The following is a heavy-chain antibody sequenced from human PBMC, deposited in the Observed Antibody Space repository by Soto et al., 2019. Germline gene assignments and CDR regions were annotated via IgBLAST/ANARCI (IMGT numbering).Heavy chain of an antibody. CDR3: AKDTFYYDRSGYYTFDY. CDR1: GFTFSSYG. V-gene: IGHV3-30*18. J-gene: IGHJ4*02. Sequence: GGSLRLSCAASGFTFSSYGIHWVRQAPGKGLEWVAAISYDGSNEHYADSVKGRFTISRDNSKKTVYLQMNSQRAEDTAVYFCAKDTFYYDRSGYYTFDYWGQGTLVTVSS. CDR2: ISYDGSNE. D-gene: IGHD3-22*01.